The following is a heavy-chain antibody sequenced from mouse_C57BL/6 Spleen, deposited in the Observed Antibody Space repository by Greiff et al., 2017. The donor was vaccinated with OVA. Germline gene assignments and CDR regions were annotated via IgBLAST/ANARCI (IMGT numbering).Heavy chain of an antibody. CDR1: GYTFTSYW. CDR2: IYPGSGST. V-gene: IGHV1-55*01. J-gene: IGHJ4*01. CDR3: ARSDSNYNAMDY. D-gene: IGHD2-5*01. Sequence: QVQLKQSGAELVKPGASVKMSCKASGYTFTSYWITWVKQRPGQGLEWIGDIYPGSGSTNYNEKFKSKATLTVDTSSSTAYMQLSSLTSEDSAVYYCARSDSNYNAMDYWGQGTSVTVSS.